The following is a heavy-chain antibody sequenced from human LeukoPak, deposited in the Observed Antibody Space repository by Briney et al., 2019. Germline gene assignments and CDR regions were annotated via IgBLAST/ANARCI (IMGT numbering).Heavy chain of an antibody. D-gene: IGHD6-13*01. CDR2: ISSSGSTI. J-gene: IGHJ4*02. CDR3: ASRPPRGSTWFYFDY. V-gene: IGHV3-11*04. Sequence: PGGSLRLSCAASGFTFSDYQMSWIRQAPGKGLEWVSYISSSGSTIYYADSAKGRFTISRDNAKNSLYLQMNSLRADDTAVYYCASRPPRGSTWFYFDYWGQGALVTVSS. CDR1: GFTFSDYQ.